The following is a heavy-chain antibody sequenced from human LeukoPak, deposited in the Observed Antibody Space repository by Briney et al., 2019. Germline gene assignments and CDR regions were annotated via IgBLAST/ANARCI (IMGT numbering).Heavy chain of an antibody. CDR2: ISGSGGST. Sequence: GGSLRLSCAASGFTFSSYAMSWVRQAPGKGLEWVSAISGSGGSTYYADSVKGRFTISRDNSKNTLYLQMNSLRAEDTAVYYCAKDRVVASRRRGYYFDYWGQGTLVTVSS. D-gene: IGHD5-12*01. V-gene: IGHV3-23*01. CDR1: GFTFSSYA. J-gene: IGHJ4*02. CDR3: AKDRVVASRRRGYYFDY.